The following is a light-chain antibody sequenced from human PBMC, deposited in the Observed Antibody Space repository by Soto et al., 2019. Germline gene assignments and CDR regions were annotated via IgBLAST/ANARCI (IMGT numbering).Light chain of an antibody. CDR1: QSVSNSF. CDR3: QQYSSLPHT. Sequence: ESVLTQSPATLSLSPGERATLSCRASQSVSNSFFAWYQQKPGQAPRLLIYGVSSRATGIPDRFSGSGSGTDFTLTISRLEPEDFVVYYCQQYSSLPHTFGQGTKLAVK. V-gene: IGKV3-20*01. J-gene: IGKJ2*01. CDR2: GVS.